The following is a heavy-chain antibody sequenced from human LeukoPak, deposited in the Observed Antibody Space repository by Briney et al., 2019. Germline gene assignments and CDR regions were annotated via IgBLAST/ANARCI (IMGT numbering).Heavy chain of an antibody. J-gene: IGHJ6*03. CDR3: ARREWELLRSYYYYYMDV. V-gene: IGHV4-34*01. CDR1: GGSFSGYY. Sequence: SETLSLTCAVYGGSFSGYYWSWIRQPPGKGLEWIGEINHSGSTNYNPSLKSRVTISVDTSKNQFSLKLSSVTAADTAVYYCARREWELLRSYYYYYMDVWGKGTTVTISS. CDR2: INHSGST. D-gene: IGHD1-26*01.